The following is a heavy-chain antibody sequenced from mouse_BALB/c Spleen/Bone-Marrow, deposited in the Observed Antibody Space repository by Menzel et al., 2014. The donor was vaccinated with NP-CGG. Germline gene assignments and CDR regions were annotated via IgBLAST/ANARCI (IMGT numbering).Heavy chain of an antibody. CDR1: GYKFTDYA. CDR3: ARNFYGSAYFDF. Sequence: VQLQQSGPELVRPGVSVKISCKGSGYKFTDYAMHWVKQSHAKSPEWIGLISTYSGNTHYNQKFKGKATMTVDKSSSTAYMELARLTSEDSAIYYCARNFYGSAYFDFWGQGSTLTVSS. CDR2: ISTYSGNT. V-gene: IGHV1-67*01. D-gene: IGHD1-1*01. J-gene: IGHJ2*01.